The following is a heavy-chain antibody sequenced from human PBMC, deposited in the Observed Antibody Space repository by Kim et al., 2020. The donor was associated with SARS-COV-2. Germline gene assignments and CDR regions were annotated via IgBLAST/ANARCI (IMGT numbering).Heavy chain of an antibody. V-gene: IGHV3-11*06. D-gene: IGHD1-26*01. CDR3: ARVAGATLYYYYGMDV. J-gene: IGHJ6*02. Sequence: VKGRFTISRDNAKNSLYLQMNSLRAEDTAVYYCARVAGATLYYYYGMDVWGQGTTVTVSS.